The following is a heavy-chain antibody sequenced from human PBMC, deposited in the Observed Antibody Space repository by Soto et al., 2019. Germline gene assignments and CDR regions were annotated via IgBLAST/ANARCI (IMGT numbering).Heavy chain of an antibody. CDR2: IYYSGST. D-gene: IGHD3-3*01. V-gene: IGHV4-59*01. CDR3: SRGSWDDVSGHYYMEV. CDR1: GGSISSYY. J-gene: IGHJ6*03. Sequence: SETLSLTCTVSGGSISSYYWSWIRQPPGKGLEWIGYIYYSGSTNYNPSLKSRVTISVDTSKNQFSLKLSSVTAADTAVYYCSRGSWDDVSGHYYMEVWGKGTTVTVSS.